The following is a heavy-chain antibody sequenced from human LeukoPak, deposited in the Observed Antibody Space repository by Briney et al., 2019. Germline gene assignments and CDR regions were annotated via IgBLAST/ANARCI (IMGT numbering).Heavy chain of an antibody. V-gene: IGHV1-69*01. J-gene: IGHJ5*02. D-gene: IGHD3-9*01. Sequence: SVKVSCKASGGTXSSYAISWVRQAPGQGLEWMGGIIPIFGTANYAQKFQGRVTITADESTSTAYMELSSLRSEDTAVYYCATDPLRYFDWLPVGFDPWGQGTLVTVSS. CDR3: ATDPLRYFDWLPVGFDP. CDR1: GGTXSSYA. CDR2: IIPIFGTA.